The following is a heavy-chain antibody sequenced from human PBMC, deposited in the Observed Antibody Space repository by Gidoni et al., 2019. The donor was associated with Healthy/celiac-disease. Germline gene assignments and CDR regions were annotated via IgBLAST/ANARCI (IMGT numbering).Heavy chain of an antibody. CDR2: ISWNSGSI. Sequence: EVQLVESGGGLVQPGRSLRPSCPASGFPFYDYAMHWVRQAPGKGLEWVSGISWNSGSIGYADSVKGRFTISRDNAKNSLYLQMNSLRAEDTALYYCAKDKGSSGMNWFDPWGQGTLVTVSS. J-gene: IGHJ5*02. D-gene: IGHD6-19*01. CDR3: AKDKGSSGMNWFDP. CDR1: GFPFYDYA. V-gene: IGHV3-9*01.